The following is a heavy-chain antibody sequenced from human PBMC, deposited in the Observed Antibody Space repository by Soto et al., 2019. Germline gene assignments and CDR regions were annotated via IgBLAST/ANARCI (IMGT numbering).Heavy chain of an antibody. Sequence: EVQLFESGGGLVQPGGSLRLSCAASEFTFNSYAMSWVRQAPGRGLEWVSTIPSSGDSTYYTDSVKGRFTISRDNSKNTLYLQMDSLRAEDTAVYYCAKRYWDDASGRWDSWGQGTRVTVSS. CDR1: EFTFNSYA. V-gene: IGHV3-23*01. CDR2: IPSSGDST. D-gene: IGHD2-15*01. CDR3: AKRYWDDASGRWDS. J-gene: IGHJ4*02.